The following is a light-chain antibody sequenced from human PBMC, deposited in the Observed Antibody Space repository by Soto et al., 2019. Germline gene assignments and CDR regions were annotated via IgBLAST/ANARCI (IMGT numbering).Light chain of an antibody. Sequence: DIQMTQSPSSLSASVGDRVTITCRASQSITAYLNWYQHKPGKAPTLLIYDTSILYSGVPSRFSGSRSGPDFTLVINNLQPEDFATYYCQHRGAFGQGTKVDI. V-gene: IGKV1-39*01. J-gene: IGKJ1*01. CDR2: DTS. CDR1: QSITAY. CDR3: QHRGA.